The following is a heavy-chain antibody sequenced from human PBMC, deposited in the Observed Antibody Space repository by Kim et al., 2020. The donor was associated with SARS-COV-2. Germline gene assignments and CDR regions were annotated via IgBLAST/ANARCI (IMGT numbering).Heavy chain of an antibody. CDR2: IYYSGST. CDR1: GGSISSGGYY. CDR3: ARGGVWELPAAYFDY. Sequence: SETLSLTCTVSGGSISSGGYYWSWIRQHPGKGLEWIGYIYYSGSTYYNPSLKSRVTISVDTSKNQFSLKLSSVTAADTAVYYCARGGVWELPAAYFDYWGQGTLVTVSS. J-gene: IGHJ4*02. V-gene: IGHV4-31*03. D-gene: IGHD1-26*01.